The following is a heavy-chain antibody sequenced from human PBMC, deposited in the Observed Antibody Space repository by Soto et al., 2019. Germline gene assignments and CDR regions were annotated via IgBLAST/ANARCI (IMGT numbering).Heavy chain of an antibody. D-gene: IGHD4-17*01. CDR2: TYYRSKWSH. V-gene: IGHV6-1*01. CDR3: ARDSPGYGDYVLFDY. J-gene: IGHJ4*02. CDR1: GDSVSSNSVA. Sequence: SQTLSLTCVISGDSVSSNSVAWNWIRQSPSGGLEWLGRTYYRSKWSHDYAVSVESRITINPDTSKNQFSLQLDSVTPADTAVYYCARDSPGYGDYVLFDYWGQGTRVTAPQ.